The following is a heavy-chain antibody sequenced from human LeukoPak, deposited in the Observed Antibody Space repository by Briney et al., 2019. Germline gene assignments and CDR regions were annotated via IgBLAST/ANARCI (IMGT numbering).Heavy chain of an antibody. J-gene: IGHJ4*02. CDR2: INWNGGST. D-gene: IGHD3-22*01. Sequence: GGSLRLSCAASGFTFDDYGMSWVRQAPGKGLEWVSGINWNGGSTGYADSVKGRFTISRDNAKNSLYLQMSSLRAEDTALYYCARGGWYDSSGYYYVKIDYWGQGTLVTVSS. CDR1: GFTFDDYG. V-gene: IGHV3-20*04. CDR3: ARGGWYDSSGYYYVKIDY.